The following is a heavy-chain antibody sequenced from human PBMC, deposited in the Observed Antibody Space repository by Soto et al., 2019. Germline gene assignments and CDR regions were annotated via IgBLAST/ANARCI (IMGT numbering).Heavy chain of an antibody. CDR1: GGSISSGDYY. CDR3: ARSPSTTFGWSSYYFDY. CDR2: IYYSGST. J-gene: IGHJ4*02. V-gene: IGHV4-30-4*01. Sequence: QVQLQESGPGLVKPSQTLSLTCTVSGGSISSGDYYWSWIRQPPGKGLEWIGYIYYSGSTYYNPSLKSRVTISVDTSKNQFSLKLSSVTAADTAVYYCARSPSTTFGWSSYYFDYWGQGTLVTVSS. D-gene: IGHD2-2*01.